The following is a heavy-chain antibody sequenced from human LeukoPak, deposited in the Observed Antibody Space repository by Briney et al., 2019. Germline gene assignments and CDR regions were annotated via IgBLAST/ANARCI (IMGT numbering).Heavy chain of an antibody. Sequence: PRRSLRLSCAASGFPSRSYGMHWVRQAPGKGLEWVSFTSYDGANKYYADSVEGRFTISRDNSKNTLYVQMNSLRGDDTGMYFCAKDSSSSNYYYGLDVWGQGTTVTVSS. CDR1: GFPSRSYG. CDR3: AKDSSSSNYYYGLDV. D-gene: IGHD6-13*01. J-gene: IGHJ6*02. V-gene: IGHV3-30*19. CDR2: TSYDGANK.